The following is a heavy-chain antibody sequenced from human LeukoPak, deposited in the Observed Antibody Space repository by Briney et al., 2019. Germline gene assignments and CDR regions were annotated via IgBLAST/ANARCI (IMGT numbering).Heavy chain of an antibody. V-gene: IGHV4-61*01. Sequence: SETLSLTCTVSGGSVSSGSYYWSWIRQPPGKGLEWIGYIYYSGSTNYNPSLKSRVTISVDTSKNQFSLKLSSVTAADTAVYYCARGSCDILTGPLAFDIWGQGTMVAVS. D-gene: IGHD3-9*01. CDR2: IYYSGST. CDR1: GGSVSSGSYY. J-gene: IGHJ3*02. CDR3: ARGSCDILTGPLAFDI.